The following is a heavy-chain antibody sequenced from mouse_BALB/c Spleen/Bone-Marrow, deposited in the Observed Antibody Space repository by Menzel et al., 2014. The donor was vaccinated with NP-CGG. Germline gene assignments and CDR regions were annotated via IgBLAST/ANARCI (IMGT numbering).Heavy chain of an antibody. J-gene: IGHJ1*01. V-gene: IGHV5-4*02. Sequence: EVQLQESGGGLVKPGGSLELSCAASGFTFSDYYMYWVRRTPEKGLEWVATISDGGSYTYYPDSVKGRFTISRDNAKNSLYLQMTSLKSEDTAMYYCARDSYYYGSSYWYFDVWGAGTTVTVSS. CDR2: ISDGGSYT. D-gene: IGHD1-1*01. CDR1: GFTFSDYY. CDR3: ARDSYYYGSSYWYFDV.